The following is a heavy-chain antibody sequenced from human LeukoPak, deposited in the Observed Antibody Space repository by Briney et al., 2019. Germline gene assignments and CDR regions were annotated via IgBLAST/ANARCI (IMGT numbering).Heavy chain of an antibody. Sequence: SETLSLTCTVSGGSISSYHWSWIRQPPGKGLEWIGYLYNSGSTKYNPSLKSQVTISVDTSKNRFSLKLSSVTAADTAVYYCARHAPGPYYFDYWGQGTLVTVSS. CDR1: GGSISSYH. CDR3: ARHAPGPYYFDY. V-gene: IGHV4-59*08. CDR2: LYNSGST. J-gene: IGHJ4*02.